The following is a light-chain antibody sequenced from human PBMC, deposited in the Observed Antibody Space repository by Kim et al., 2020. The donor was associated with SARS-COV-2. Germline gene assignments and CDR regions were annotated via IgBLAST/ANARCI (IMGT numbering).Light chain of an antibody. V-gene: IGKV2-28*01. CDR2: LGS. J-gene: IGKJ2*01. CDR3: MQALQAPYT. Sequence: DIVMTQSPLSLPVTPGEPASISCRSSQSLLHSNGYNYLDWYLQKPGQSPQLLIYLGSNRASGVPDRFSGSGSGTDFTLKISRVGAEEVGVYYCMQALQAPYTFGQGTKLEI. CDR1: QSLLHSNGYNY.